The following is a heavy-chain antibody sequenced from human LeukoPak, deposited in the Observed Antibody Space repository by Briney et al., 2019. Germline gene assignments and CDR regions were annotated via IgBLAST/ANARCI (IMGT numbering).Heavy chain of an antibody. Sequence: GGSLTLSCVASGFTFSNHWMSWVRQAPGKGLEWVANIQKDGSEKHYVGSVEGRFTISRDNAENSLFLQLNSLRADDTAVYYCVRLWDNSGFFGYWGQGALVTVSS. J-gene: IGHJ4*02. V-gene: IGHV3-7*01. CDR1: GFTFSNHW. D-gene: IGHD3-22*01. CDR3: VRLWDNSGFFGY. CDR2: IQKDGSEK.